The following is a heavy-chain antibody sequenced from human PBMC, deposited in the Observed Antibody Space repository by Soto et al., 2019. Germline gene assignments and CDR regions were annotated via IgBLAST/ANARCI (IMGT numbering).Heavy chain of an antibody. J-gene: IGHJ6*02. CDR1: GFVFITYS. Sequence: HPGGSLRLSCEASGFVFITYSMNWVRQAPGKGLEWISYISSTSGTIYYADSVKGRFTIFRDNAKNSLFLQMNGLRDDDTAVYYCANQKIRFSVAGTLYGLGVWGQGTTVTVSS. CDR3: ANQKIRFSVAGTLYGLGV. V-gene: IGHV3-48*02. D-gene: IGHD6-19*01. CDR2: ISSTSGTI.